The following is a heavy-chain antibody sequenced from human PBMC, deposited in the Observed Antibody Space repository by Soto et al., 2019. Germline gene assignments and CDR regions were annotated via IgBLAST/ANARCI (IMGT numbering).Heavy chain of an antibody. CDR3: ARGLVGGMDV. Sequence: QVQLQESGPGLVKPSETLSLTCTVSGGSISSYYWSCIRQPPRKGLEWIGYLYYSGSTNYHPSLRRRVTIPVDTSKNQVALKLSSVTAADTAVYYCARGLVGGMDVWGQGTTVTVSS. J-gene: IGHJ6*02. V-gene: IGHV4-59*01. CDR2: LYYSGST. D-gene: IGHD2-21*01. CDR1: GGSISSYY.